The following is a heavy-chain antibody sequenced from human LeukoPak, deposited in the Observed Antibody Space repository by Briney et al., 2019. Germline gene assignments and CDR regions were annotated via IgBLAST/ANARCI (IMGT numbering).Heavy chain of an antibody. CDR1: GFTFSSYS. CDR3: ARENRYSYGFHYYYYMDV. V-gene: IGHV3-48*01. J-gene: IGHJ6*03. D-gene: IGHD5-18*01. CDR2: ISSSSSTI. Sequence: GGSLRLSCAASGFTFSSYSMNWVRRAPGKGLEWVSYISSSSSTIYYADSVKGRFTISRDNAKNSLYLQMNSLRAEDTAVYYCARENRYSYGFHYYYYMDVWGKGTTVTVSS.